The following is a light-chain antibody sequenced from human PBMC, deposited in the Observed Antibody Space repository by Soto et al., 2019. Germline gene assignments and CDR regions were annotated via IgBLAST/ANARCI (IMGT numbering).Light chain of an antibody. Sequence: QSVLTQPPSVSGAPGQRVTIPCTGSGSNIGVGYEVHWYQQLPGTAPKLLIYGDNNRPSGVPDRFSGSKSGTSASLAITGLQAEYEADYYCQSYDTRLSAHVFGTGTKLTVL. CDR3: QSYDTRLSAHV. CDR1: GSNIGVGYE. CDR2: GDN. V-gene: IGLV1-40*01. J-gene: IGLJ1*01.